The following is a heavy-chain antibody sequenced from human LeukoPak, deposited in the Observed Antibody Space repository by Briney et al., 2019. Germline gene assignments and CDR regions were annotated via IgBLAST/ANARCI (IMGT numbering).Heavy chain of an antibody. CDR3: ARGGVSSSWSYNWFDP. D-gene: IGHD6-13*01. CDR1: GGTFSSYA. Sequence: SVKVSCKASGGTFSSYAISWVRQAPGQGLEWMGGIIPIFGTANYAQKFQGRVTITADESTSTAYMELSSLRSEDTAVYYCARGGVSSSWSYNWFDPWGQGTLVTVSS. V-gene: IGHV1-69*13. J-gene: IGHJ5*02. CDR2: IIPIFGTA.